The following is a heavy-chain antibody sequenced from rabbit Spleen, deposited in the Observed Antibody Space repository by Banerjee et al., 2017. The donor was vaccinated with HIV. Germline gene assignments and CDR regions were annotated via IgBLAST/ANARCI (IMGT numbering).Heavy chain of an antibody. V-gene: IGHV1S7*01. J-gene: IGHJ6*01. Sequence: QLEESAGGLVQPGGSLKLSCKASGFTLSSYYMNWVRQTPGKGLEWIGYIDPVFGITYYANWVNGRFSISRENAQNTVFLQMTSLTAADTATYFCARDGAGGSYFALRGPGTLVTVS. CDR3: ARDGAGGSYFAL. CDR2: IDPVFGIT. CDR1: GFTLSSYY. D-gene: IGHD8-1*01.